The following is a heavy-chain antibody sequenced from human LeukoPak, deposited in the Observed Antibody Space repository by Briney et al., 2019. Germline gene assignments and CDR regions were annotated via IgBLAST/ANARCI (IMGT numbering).Heavy chain of an antibody. J-gene: IGHJ1*01. CDR1: GFTFSSYA. CDR3: SKGPGIAAAGTLIGFQH. V-gene: IGHV3-23*01. Sequence: PGGTLRLSCEASGFTFSSYAMSWVRQAPGKGLERVSAISGSGGSTYYADSVKGRFPISGDNSKTTRDLQMTSRKAEDRAVYYGSKGPGIAAAGTLIGFQHWGQGTLVTVSS. CDR2: ISGSGGST. D-gene: IGHD6-13*01.